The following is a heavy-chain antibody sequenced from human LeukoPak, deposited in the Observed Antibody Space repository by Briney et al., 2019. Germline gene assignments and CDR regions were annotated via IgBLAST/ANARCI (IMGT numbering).Heavy chain of an antibody. Sequence: SETLSLTCTVSGGSISSYNWSWIRQPPGKGLEWIGYIHYTGSANYNPSLKSRVTISVDTSQNQFSLQLTSVTAADTAAYYCASASNTYYFDFWGQGTLVTVSS. J-gene: IGHJ4*02. CDR1: GGSISSYN. V-gene: IGHV4-59*12. CDR3: ASASNTYYFDF. CDR2: IHYTGSA. D-gene: IGHD4-11*01.